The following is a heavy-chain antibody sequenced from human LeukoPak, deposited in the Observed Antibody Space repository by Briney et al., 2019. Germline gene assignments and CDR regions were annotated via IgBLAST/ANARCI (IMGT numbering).Heavy chain of an antibody. J-gene: IGHJ6*02. D-gene: IGHD1-1*01. V-gene: IGHV3-66*01. CDR2: IYSGGST. CDR1: GFTVSSNY. CDR3: ARDRHNAPGAYYYYGMDV. Sequence: PGGSLRLSCAASGFTVSSNYMSWVRQAPGKGLEWVSVIYSGGSTYYADSVKGRFTISRDNAKNTLYLQMNSLRAEDTAVYYCARDRHNAPGAYYYYGMDVWGQGTTVTVSS.